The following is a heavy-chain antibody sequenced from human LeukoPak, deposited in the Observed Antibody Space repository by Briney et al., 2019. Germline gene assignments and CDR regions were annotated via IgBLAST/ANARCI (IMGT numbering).Heavy chain of an antibody. CDR3: ARGYDSRLDFDY. D-gene: IGHD3-16*01. J-gene: IGHJ4*02. CDR2: IYYSGST. V-gene: IGHV4-39*01. CDR1: GGSISSSSYY. Sequence: SETLSLTCTVSGGSISSSSYYWGWTRQPPGKGLVWIGSIYYSGSTYYNPSLKSRVTISVDTSKNQFSLKLSSVTAADTAVYYCARGYDSRLDFDYWGQGTLVTVSS.